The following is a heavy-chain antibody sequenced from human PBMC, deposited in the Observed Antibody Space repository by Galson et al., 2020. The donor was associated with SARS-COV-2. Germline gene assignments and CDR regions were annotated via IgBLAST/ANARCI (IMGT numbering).Heavy chain of an antibody. J-gene: IGHJ4*02. V-gene: IGHV4-59*08. Sequence: SQTLSLTCTVSGGSISSYYWSWIRQPPGKGLEWIGYIYYSGSTNYNPSLKSRVTISVDTSKNQFSLKLSSVTAADTAVYYCARLRSERITILGVVTYFDYLGQGTLVTVSS. CDR1: GGSISSYY. CDR3: ARLRSERITILGVVTYFDY. CDR2: IYYSGST. D-gene: IGHD3-3*01.